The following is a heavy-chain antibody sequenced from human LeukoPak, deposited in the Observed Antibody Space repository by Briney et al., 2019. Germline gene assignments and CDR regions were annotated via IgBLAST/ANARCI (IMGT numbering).Heavy chain of an antibody. V-gene: IGHV3-23*01. J-gene: IGHJ4*02. CDR2: ISGSGGST. D-gene: IGHD2-15*01. Sequence: GGSLRLSCAASGFTFSTYAMSWVRQAPGKGLEWVSVISGSGGSTDYADSVKGRFTISRDNSKNTLYLQMNSLRAEDTAMYYCAREFNSFLADCSGGQCLFMSWGQGIPATVSS. CDR1: GFTFSTYA. CDR3: AREFNSFLADCSGGQCLFMS.